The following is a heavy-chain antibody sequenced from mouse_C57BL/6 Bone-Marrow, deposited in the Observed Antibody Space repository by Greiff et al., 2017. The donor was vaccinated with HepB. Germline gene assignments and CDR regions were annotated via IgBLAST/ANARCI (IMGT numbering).Heavy chain of an antibody. D-gene: IGHD1-2*01. J-gene: IGHJ4*01. CDR2: ISSGSSTI. Sequence: EVKVVESGGGLVKPGGSLKLSCAASGFTFSDYGMHWVRQAPEKGLEWVAYISSGSSTIYYADTVKGRFTISRDNAKNTLFLQMTSLRSEDTAMYYCARGHYDYYAMDYWGQGTSVTVSS. V-gene: IGHV5-17*01. CDR1: GFTFSDYG. CDR3: ARGHYDYYAMDY.